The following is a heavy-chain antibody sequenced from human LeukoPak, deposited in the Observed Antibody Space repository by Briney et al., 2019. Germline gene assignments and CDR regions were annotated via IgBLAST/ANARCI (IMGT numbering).Heavy chain of an antibody. D-gene: IGHD3-3*02. V-gene: IGHV3-30*18. CDR1: GFTFSSCG. Sequence: PGRSLRLSCAASGFTFSSCGMHWVRQAPGKGLEWVAVVSYDGSNKYYADSVKGRFTISRDNSKNTLYLQMDSLRPEDTAAYYCAKAGSITWSFNWLDPWGQGTLVAVSS. CDR3: AKAGSITWSFNWLDP. CDR2: VSYDGSNK. J-gene: IGHJ5*02.